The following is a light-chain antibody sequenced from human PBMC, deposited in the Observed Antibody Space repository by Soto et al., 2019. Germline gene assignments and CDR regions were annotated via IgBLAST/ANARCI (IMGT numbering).Light chain of an antibody. V-gene: IGKV1-27*01. Sequence: DIQLTQSPSSLSASVGDRVTITCRASQDIGYFLMWYQQKPGKVPKLLIYSSSSLFSGVPSRFSFSGSGTDFTLSITRLQPEDVATYYCQKYDSAPYTFCPGTRVDI. J-gene: IGKJ3*01. CDR3: QKYDSAPYT. CDR2: SSS. CDR1: QDIGYF.